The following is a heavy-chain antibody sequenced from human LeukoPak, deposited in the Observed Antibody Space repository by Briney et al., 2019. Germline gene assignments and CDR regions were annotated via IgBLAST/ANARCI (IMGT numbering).Heavy chain of an antibody. J-gene: IGHJ4*02. CDR1: GFTFSDYI. V-gene: IGHV3-11*01. CDR3: ARDTSERTAAGTWDY. D-gene: IGHD6-13*01. Sequence: PGGSLRLSCAASGFTFSDYILDWVRQAPGKGLEWVSYISSSGSTIYYADSVKGRFTISRDNAKNSLYLQMNSLRAEDTAVYYCARDTSERTAAGTWDYWGQGTLVTVSS. CDR2: ISSSGSTI.